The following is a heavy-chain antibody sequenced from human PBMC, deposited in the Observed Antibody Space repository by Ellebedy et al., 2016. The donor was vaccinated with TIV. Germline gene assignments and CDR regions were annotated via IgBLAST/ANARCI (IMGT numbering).Heavy chain of an antibody. CDR1: GFTFSSYA. Sequence: GESLKISCAASGFTFSSYAMSWVRQAPGEGLEWVSAIIGSGFITYYADSVKGRFTISRDNSKNTLYLQMNSLRAEATAVYYCAQDQDIAYDYHYWGHGTLVTVSS. CDR3: AQDQDIAYDYHY. CDR2: IIGSGFIT. D-gene: IGHD5-12*01. V-gene: IGHV3-23*01. J-gene: IGHJ4*01.